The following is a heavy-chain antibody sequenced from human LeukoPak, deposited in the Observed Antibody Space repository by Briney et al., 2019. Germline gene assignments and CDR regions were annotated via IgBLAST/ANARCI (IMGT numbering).Heavy chain of an antibody. Sequence: GALRLSCAASGFTFSSYWMSWARQAPGKGLEWVANIKQDGSEKYYVDSVKGRFTISRDNAENSLYLQMNSLRVEDTAVYYCARAPTVLVGYCSSSSCQADYWGQGTLVTVSS. J-gene: IGHJ4*02. D-gene: IGHD2-2*01. CDR3: ARAPTVLVGYCSSSSCQADY. CDR1: GFTFSSYW. CDR2: IKQDGSEK. V-gene: IGHV3-7*01.